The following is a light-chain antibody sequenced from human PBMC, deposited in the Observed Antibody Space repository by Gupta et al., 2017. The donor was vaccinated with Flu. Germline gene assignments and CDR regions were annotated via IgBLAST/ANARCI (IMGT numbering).Light chain of an antibody. CDR2: RND. V-gene: IGLV1-44*01. CDR1: SSNIGGNS. CDR3: AAWDDSLNALV. Sequence: QSVLTQPPSASGTPGQRVTISCSVSSSNIGGNSVHWYQQVPGTSPKPLIYRNDQRPSVVPDRFSGSKSGTSASLAISGLQSDDEADYYCAAWDDSLNALVFGGGTKLTVL. J-gene: IGLJ3*02.